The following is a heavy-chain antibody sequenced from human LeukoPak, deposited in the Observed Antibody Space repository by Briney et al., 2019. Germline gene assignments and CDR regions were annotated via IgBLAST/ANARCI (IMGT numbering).Heavy chain of an antibody. Sequence: TLSLTCTVSGGSISSGSYYWSWIRQPAGKGLEWIGRIYTSGSTNYNPSLKSRVTISVDTSKNQFSLKLSSVTAADTAVYYCARDPGAAADYYYYYYMDVWGKGTTVTVSS. CDR3: ARDPGAAADYYYYYYMDV. CDR1: GGSISSGSYY. V-gene: IGHV4-61*02. D-gene: IGHD6-13*01. CDR2: IYTSGST. J-gene: IGHJ6*03.